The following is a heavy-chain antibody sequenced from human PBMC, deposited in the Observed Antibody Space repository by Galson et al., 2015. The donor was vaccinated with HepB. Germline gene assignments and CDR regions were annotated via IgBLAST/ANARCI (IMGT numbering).Heavy chain of an antibody. Sequence: SCKASGGTFSSNSISWVRQAPGQGLEWMGRITPMFGIAKYAQQFQGRVTITADKSTSTAYMELSSLRSDDTAVYYCARGSLWSGYYYFDYWGQGTLVTVSS. J-gene: IGHJ4*02. CDR2: ITPMFGIA. V-gene: IGHV1-69*02. CDR1: GGTFSSNS. CDR3: ARGSLWSGYYYFDY. D-gene: IGHD3-3*01.